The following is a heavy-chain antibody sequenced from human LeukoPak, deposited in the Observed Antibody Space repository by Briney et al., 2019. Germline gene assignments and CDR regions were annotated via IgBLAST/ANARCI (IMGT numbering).Heavy chain of an antibody. J-gene: IGHJ6*03. CDR2: IYVSGT. Sequence: PSETLSLTCAVSGGTFRGYYWSWIRQPPGKGLAWIGYIYVSGTRYNPYLQSRVTISVDRSRNQFFLKMTSVTAADTAVYYCARHIGGGIEDMDVWGRGTKVTVSS. D-gene: IGHD3-16*02. CDR1: GGTFRGYY. CDR3: ARHIGGGIEDMDV. V-gene: IGHV4-59*08.